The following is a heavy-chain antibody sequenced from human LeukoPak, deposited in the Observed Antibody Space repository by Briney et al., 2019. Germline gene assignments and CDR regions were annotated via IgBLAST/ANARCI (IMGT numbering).Heavy chain of an antibody. V-gene: IGHV3-48*03. CDR3: ARGQRGYSGYPTLRGEFDP. CDR1: GFTFSSYE. CDR2: ISSSGSTI. Sequence: GGSLRLSCAASGFTFSSYEMNWVRQAPGKGLEWVSYISSSGSTIYYADSVKGRFTISRDNAKNSLYLQMNSLRAEDTAVYYCARGQRGYSGYPTLRGEFDPWGQGTLVTVSS. D-gene: IGHD5-12*01. J-gene: IGHJ5*02.